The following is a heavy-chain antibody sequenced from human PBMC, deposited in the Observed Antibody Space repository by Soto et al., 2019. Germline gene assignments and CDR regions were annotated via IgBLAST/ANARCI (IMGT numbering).Heavy chain of an antibody. CDR1: GFTFTSSA. Sequence: ASVKVSCKASGFTFTSSAVQWVRQARGQRLEWIGWIVVGSGNTNYAQKFQERVTITRDMSTSTAYMELSSLRSEDTAVYYCAAGVVPAAYGMDVWGQGTTVTVS. V-gene: IGHV1-58*01. D-gene: IGHD2-2*01. J-gene: IGHJ6*02. CDR3: AAGVVPAAYGMDV. CDR2: IVVGSGNT.